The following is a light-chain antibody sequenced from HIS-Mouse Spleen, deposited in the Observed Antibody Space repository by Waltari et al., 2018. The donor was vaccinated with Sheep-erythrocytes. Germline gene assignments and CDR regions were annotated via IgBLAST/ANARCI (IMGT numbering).Light chain of an antibody. V-gene: IGLV2-8*01. CDR3: CSYAGSYTFVV. Sequence: QSALTQPPSASGSPGQSVTISCTGTSSDVGGYNSFPWYQQHPGKAPKLMIYEVSKRPSGVPDRFSGSKSGNTASLTVSGLQAEDEADYYCCSYAGSYTFVVFGGGTKLTVL. CDR2: EVS. J-gene: IGLJ2*01. CDR1: SSDVGGYNS.